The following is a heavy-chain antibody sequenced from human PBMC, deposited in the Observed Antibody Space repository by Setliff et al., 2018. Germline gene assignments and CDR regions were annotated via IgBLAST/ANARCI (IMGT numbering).Heavy chain of an antibody. CDR1: GYTFTNYG. V-gene: IGHV1-46*01. Sequence: GASVKVSCKASGYTFTNYGINWVRQAPGQGLEWMGIINPSGGYANYAQKFQGRVTMTRDTSTSTAYMELSSLRFEDTAVYYCAREGVDTRSSTDYRYYMDVWGKGTTVTVSS. CDR2: INPSGGYA. CDR3: AREGVDTRSSTDYRYYMDV. D-gene: IGHD5-18*01. J-gene: IGHJ6*03.